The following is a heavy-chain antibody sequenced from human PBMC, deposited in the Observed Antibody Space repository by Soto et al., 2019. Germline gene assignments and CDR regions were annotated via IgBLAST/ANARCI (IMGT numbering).Heavy chain of an antibody. CDR1: GFTFSSYS. V-gene: IGHV3-21*01. D-gene: IGHD3-10*01. CDR3: ARDRRVRGVVAFDI. Sequence: EVQLVESGGGLVKPGGSLRLSCAASGFTFSSYSMNWVRQAPGKGLEWVSSISSSSSYIYYADSVKGRFTISRDNAKNSLYLQMNSLRAEDTAVYYCARDRRVRGVVAFDIWGQGTMVTVSS. CDR2: ISSSSSYI. J-gene: IGHJ3*02.